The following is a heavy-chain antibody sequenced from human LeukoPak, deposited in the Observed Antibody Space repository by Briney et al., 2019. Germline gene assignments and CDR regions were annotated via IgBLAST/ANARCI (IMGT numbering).Heavy chain of an antibody. Sequence: ASVKVSCKASGYIFTSYGINWVRQAPGQGLEWMGWISAYNANTNYAQKLQGRVTMTTDTSTSTAYMELRSLTSDDTAVYYCARPSRPGYSSSWYLSWGQGTLVTVSS. D-gene: IGHD6-13*01. V-gene: IGHV1-18*01. CDR2: ISAYNANT. J-gene: IGHJ4*02. CDR1: GYIFTSYG. CDR3: ARPSRPGYSSSWYLS.